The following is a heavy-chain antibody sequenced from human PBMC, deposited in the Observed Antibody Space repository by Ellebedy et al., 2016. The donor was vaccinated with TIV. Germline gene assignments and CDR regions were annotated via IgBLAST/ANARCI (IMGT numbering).Heavy chain of an antibody. V-gene: IGHV3-73*01. D-gene: IGHD1-26*01. CDR3: ARDGDRNSGSQYDWFFDL. CDR2: IRSKTNSYAT. Sequence: GESLKISCAASGFTFSGSAMHWVRQASGKGLEWVGRIRSKTNSYATAYAASVKGRFTISRDDSKNTLYLQMNSLRDEDTAVYYCARDGDRNSGSQYDWFFDLWGRGTLVTVSS. CDR1: GFTFSGSA. J-gene: IGHJ2*01.